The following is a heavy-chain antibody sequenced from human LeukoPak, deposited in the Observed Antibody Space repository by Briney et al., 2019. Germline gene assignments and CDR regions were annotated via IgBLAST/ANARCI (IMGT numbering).Heavy chain of an antibody. CDR1: GGSISSGSYY. Sequence: ASETLSLTCTVSGGSISSGSYYWSWIRQPAGKGLEWIGRIYTSGSTNYNPSLKSRVTISVDTSKNQFSLKLSSVTAADTAVYYCARHDSSGPYNAFDIWGQGTMVTVSS. CDR2: IYTSGST. D-gene: IGHD3-22*01. V-gene: IGHV4-61*02. J-gene: IGHJ3*02. CDR3: ARHDSSGPYNAFDI.